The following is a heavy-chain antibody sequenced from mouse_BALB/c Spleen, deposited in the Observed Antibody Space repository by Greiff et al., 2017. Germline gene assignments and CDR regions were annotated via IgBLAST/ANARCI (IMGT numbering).Heavy chain of an antibody. CDR3: TRSITGSGFAY. D-gene: IGHD2-4*01. CDR2: IDPETGGT. CDR1: GYTFTDYE. V-gene: IGHV1-15*01. J-gene: IGHJ3*01. Sequence: QVHVKQSGAELVRPGASVTLSCKASGYTFTDYEMHWVKQTPVHGLEWIGAIDPETGGTAYNQKFKGKATLTADKSSSTAYMELRSLTSEDSAVYYCTRSITGSGFAYWGQGTLVTVSA.